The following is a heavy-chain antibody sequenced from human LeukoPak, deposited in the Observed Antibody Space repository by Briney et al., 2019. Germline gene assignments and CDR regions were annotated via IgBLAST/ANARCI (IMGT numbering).Heavy chain of an antibody. V-gene: IGHV1-2*02. D-gene: IGHD4-17*01. CDR2: INPNSGGT. CDR3: ARTRGYGDFYFDY. CDR1: GYTFTGYY. Sequence: ASVKVSCKASGYTFTGYYMHWVRQAPGQGLEWMGWINPNSGGTNYAQKFQGRVTTTRDTSISTAYMELSRLRSDDTAVYYCARTRGYGDFYFDYWGQGTLVTVSS. J-gene: IGHJ4*02.